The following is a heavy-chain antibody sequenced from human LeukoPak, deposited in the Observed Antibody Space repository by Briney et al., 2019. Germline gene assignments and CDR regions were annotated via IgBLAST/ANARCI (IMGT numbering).Heavy chain of an antibody. CDR1: GGSISTYY. D-gene: IGHD3-22*01. CDR3: ARDGGYYYGDAFDS. V-gene: IGHV4-59*01. Sequence: SETLSLTCSVSGGSISTYYWNWIRQPPGKGREWIGNIDYSGSTNYNPSLKSRVIISVDWSKNEFSLKLTSVTAADTAVYFCARDGGYYYGDAFDSWGRGTTVTVSS. J-gene: IGHJ3*02. CDR2: IDYSGST.